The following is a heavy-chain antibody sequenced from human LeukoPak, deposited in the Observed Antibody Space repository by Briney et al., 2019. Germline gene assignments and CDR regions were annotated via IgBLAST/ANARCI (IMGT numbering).Heavy chain of an antibody. CDR1: GYKFGSSG. V-gene: IGHV1-18*01. CDR3: ARVPYCSSTSCYPGDH. D-gene: IGHD2-2*01. J-gene: IGHJ4*02. Sequence: GASVKVSCKASGYKFGSSGISWVRQAPGQGLQCMGWISAYNGNTNYAQEVQGRVTMTTDTSTTTAYMELRSLRSDDTAVYYCARVPYCSSTSCYPGDHWGQGTLVTVSS. CDR2: ISAYNGNT.